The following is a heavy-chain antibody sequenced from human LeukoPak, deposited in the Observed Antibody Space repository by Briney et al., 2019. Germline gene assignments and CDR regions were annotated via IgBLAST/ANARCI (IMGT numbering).Heavy chain of an antibody. CDR3: ARKGIGSSRYQNMDV. D-gene: IGHD6-25*01. Sequence: GGSLRLSCAASGLTFSSYAMSWGRQAPGKGPEWVSTISIDGGRTYYADSVKGRFTVSRDTSKNTLYLQMNNLRAEDTAVYYCARKGIGSSRYQNMDVWGKGTTVTVSS. V-gene: IGHV3-23*01. CDR2: ISIDGGRT. J-gene: IGHJ6*03. CDR1: GLTFSSYA.